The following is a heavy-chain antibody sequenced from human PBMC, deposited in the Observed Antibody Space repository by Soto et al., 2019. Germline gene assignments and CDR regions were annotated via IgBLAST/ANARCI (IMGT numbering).Heavy chain of an antibody. V-gene: IGHV4-59*01. CDR3: ASGGNWFDP. Sequence: SENLSLTCTVSGGSISNYYWTWVRQSPEKGLEWIGYMYYNGNINYNPSLKSRVTISIDTSKNQFSLTLKSVTAADTAVYYWASGGNWFDPWGQCVLVTVSS. CDR2: MYYNGNI. D-gene: IGHD3-16*01. CDR1: GGSISNYY. J-gene: IGHJ5*02.